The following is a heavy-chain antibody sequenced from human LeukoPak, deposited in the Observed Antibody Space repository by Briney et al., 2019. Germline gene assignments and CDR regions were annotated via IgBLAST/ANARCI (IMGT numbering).Heavy chain of an antibody. V-gene: IGHV1-2*02. CDR3: ARVGSIRSSGWFDFDY. CDR1: GYTFTGYY. Sequence: GASVKVSCKASGYTFTGYYMHWVRQAPGQGLGWVGWINPNSGGTSYAQKFQRRVTMTRDTTISTAYMELSRLRSDDTAVDYCARVGSIRSSGWFDFDYWGQGTLVTVSS. CDR2: INPNSGGT. D-gene: IGHD6-19*01. J-gene: IGHJ4*02.